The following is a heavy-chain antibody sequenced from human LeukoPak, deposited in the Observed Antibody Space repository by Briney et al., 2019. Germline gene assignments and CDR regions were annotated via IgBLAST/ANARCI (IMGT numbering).Heavy chain of an antibody. V-gene: IGHV4-59*08. Sequence: SETLSLTCTVSGASISSDYWSWIRQPPGKGLEWIGYISYSGRTDYNPSLKSRVSISVDTSKNHFSLKLTSVTAADTAVYYCARHRIEVVFDYWGQGTLVTASS. CDR3: ARHRIEVVFDY. D-gene: IGHD3-22*01. CDR1: GASISSDY. CDR2: ISYSGRT. J-gene: IGHJ4*02.